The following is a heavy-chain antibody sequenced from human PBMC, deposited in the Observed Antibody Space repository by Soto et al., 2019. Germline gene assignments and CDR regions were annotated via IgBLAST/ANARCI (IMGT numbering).Heavy chain of an antibody. D-gene: IGHD3-10*01. CDR2: IWYDGSNK. Sequence: PGGSLRLSCAASGFTFSSYGMHWVRQAPGKGLEWVAVIWYDGSNKYYADSVKGRFTISRDNSKNTLYLQMNSLRAEDTAVYYCARDLDYYYYGSGSPLDVWGQGTTVTVSS. J-gene: IGHJ6*02. CDR1: GFTFSSYG. V-gene: IGHV3-33*01. CDR3: ARDLDYYYYGSGSPLDV.